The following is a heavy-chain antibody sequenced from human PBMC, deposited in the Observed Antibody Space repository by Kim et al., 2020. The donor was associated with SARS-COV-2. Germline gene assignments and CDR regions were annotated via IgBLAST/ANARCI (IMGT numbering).Heavy chain of an antibody. Sequence: GGSLRLSCTASGFTFSNYALNWVRQAPGKGLEWLSAISDSGRSTFYRNSVKGRFTISRVNSTNTLYMHLHSLRAEDTAIYYCARAMWFGQSYFDSWGQG. J-gene: IGHJ4*02. CDR1: GFTFSNYA. CDR2: ISDSGRST. V-gene: IGHV3-23*01. D-gene: IGHD3-10*01. CDR3: ARAMWFGQSYFDS.